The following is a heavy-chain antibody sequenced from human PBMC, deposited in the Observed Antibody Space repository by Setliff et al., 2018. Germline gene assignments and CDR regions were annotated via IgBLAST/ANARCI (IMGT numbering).Heavy chain of an antibody. V-gene: IGHV1-46*01. CDR1: GYTFTGYY. Sequence: GASVKVSCKASGYTFTGYYMHWVRQAPGQGLEWMGIIDPSGDYTNYAQKFQGRVTMTRDTSTTTVYMELSSLRSDDTAVYYCARAPLESGTSITAPHDAFDIWGQGTMVTVSS. CDR2: IDPSGDYT. D-gene: IGHD3-16*01. CDR3: ARAPLESGTSITAPHDAFDI. J-gene: IGHJ3*02.